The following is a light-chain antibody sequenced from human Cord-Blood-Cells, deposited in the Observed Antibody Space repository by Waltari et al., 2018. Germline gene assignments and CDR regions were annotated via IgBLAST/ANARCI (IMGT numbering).Light chain of an antibody. Sequence: EIVLTQSPATLSLSLGERATLSCMASQSVSSYLAWYHQKPGQAPMLLIYDASIGATGIPARFSGSGSETDFTHTSSSLEPEDFAVYYGQQRSNWPGTFGPGTKVDIK. V-gene: IGKV3-11*01. CDR2: DAS. J-gene: IGKJ3*01. CDR1: QSVSSY. CDR3: QQRSNWPGT.